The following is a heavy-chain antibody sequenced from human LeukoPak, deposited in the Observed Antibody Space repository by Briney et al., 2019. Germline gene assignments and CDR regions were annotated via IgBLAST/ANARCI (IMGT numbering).Heavy chain of an antibody. CDR1: GYTFTGYY. D-gene: IGHD6-19*01. CDR3: AKGYSGWSHDAFDI. J-gene: IGHJ3*02. Sequence: ASVKVSCKASGYTFTGYYMHWVRQAPGQGLEWMGWINPNSGGTNYAQKFQGRVTMTRDTSIGTAYMELSRLRSDDTAVYYCAKGYSGWSHDAFDIWGQGTMVTVSS. V-gene: IGHV1-2*02. CDR2: INPNSGGT.